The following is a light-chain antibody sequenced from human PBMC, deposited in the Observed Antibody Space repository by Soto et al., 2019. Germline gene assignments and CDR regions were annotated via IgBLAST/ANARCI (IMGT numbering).Light chain of an antibody. CDR2: GNS. CDR1: SSNIGAGYD. CDR3: QSYDSSLSAL. J-gene: IGLJ3*02. V-gene: IGLV1-40*01. Sequence: QAVVTQPPSVSGAPGQRVTISCTGSSSNIGAGYDVHWYQKLPGTAPKLLIYGNSNRPSGVPDRFSGSKSGTSASLAITGLQAEDEADYYCQSYDSSLSALFGGGTKVTVL.